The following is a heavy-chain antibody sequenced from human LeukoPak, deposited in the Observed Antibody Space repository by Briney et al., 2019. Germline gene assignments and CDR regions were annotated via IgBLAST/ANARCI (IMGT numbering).Heavy chain of an antibody. CDR2: IKQDGSEK. CDR1: GFTFSSYW. J-gene: IGHJ4*02. CDR3: AKLEHYYGSGSLFDY. V-gene: IGHV3-7*03. Sequence: PGGSLRLSCAASGFTFSSYWMSWVRQAPGKGLEWVANIKQDGSEKYYVDSVKGRFTISRDNAKNSLYLQMNSLRAEDTAVYYCAKLEHYYGSGSLFDYWGQGTLVTVSS. D-gene: IGHD3-10*01.